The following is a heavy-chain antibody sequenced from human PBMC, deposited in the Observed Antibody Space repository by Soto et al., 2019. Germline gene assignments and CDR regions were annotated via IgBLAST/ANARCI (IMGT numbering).Heavy chain of an antibody. V-gene: IGHV4-39*02. Sequence: SETLSLTCAVSDVSISSSRYYWGWIRQPPGKGLEWIGSIYFGGNTYYNASLKSRVTISVDASKNQLSLKVNSGTAADTAVYYCMKDRPWEEIEYWAQGTLVPVSS. J-gene: IGHJ4*02. CDR3: MKDRPWEEIEY. CDR2: IYFGGNT. D-gene: IGHD1-26*01. CDR1: DVSISSSRYY.